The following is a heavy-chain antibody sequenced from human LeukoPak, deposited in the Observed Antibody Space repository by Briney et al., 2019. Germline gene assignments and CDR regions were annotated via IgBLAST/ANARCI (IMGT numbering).Heavy chain of an antibody. V-gene: IGHV1-2*02. D-gene: IGHD5-18*01. J-gene: IGHJ3*02. CDR1: GYTFTDYY. CDR3: ARRAREYSHDAFDI. CDR2: INPNSRGT. Sequence: ASVKVSCKASGYTFTDYYMHWVRQAPGQGLEWMGWINPNSRGTDSAQKFQGRFSMTRDTSISTAYMELSRLRSNDTAVYYCARRAREYSHDAFDIWGQGTMVTVSS.